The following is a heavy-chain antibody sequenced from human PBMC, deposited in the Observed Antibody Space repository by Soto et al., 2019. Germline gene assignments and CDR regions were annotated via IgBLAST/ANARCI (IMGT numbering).Heavy chain of an antibody. CDR2: ISGSGGST. CDR1: GFTFSSYA. D-gene: IGHD5-18*01. J-gene: IGHJ4*02. CDR3: AKGRYSYGSLYHFDY. Sequence: PGGSLRLSCAASGFTFSSYAMSWVRQAPGKGLEWVSAISGSGGSTYYADSVKGRFTISRDNSKNTLYLQMNSLRAEDTAVYYCAKGRYSYGSLYHFDYWGQGTLVTVSS. V-gene: IGHV3-23*01.